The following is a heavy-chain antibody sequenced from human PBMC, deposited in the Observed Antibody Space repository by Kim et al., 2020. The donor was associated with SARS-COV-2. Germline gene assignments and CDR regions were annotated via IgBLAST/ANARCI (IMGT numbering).Heavy chain of an antibody. V-gene: IGHV3-30*18. CDR1: GFTFSSYG. Sequence: GGSLRLSCAASGFTFSSYGMHWVRQAPGKGLEWVAVISYDGSNKYYADSVKGRFTISRDNSKNTLYLQMNSLRAEDTAVYYCAKRDDEGPLDYWGQGTLVTVSS. CDR2: ISYDGSNK. J-gene: IGHJ4*02. CDR3: AKRDDEGPLDY.